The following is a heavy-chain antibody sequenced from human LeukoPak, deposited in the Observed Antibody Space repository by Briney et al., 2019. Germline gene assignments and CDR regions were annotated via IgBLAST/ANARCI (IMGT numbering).Heavy chain of an antibody. J-gene: IGHJ4*02. CDR1: GGSISSYY. Sequence: SETLSLTCTVSGGSISSYYWSWIRQPPGKGLEWIGYIYYSGSTNYNPSLKSRVTISVDTSKNQFSLKLSSVTAADTAVYYCARLGGFGELFNYWGQGTLVTVSS. CDR3: ARLGGFGELFNY. D-gene: IGHD3-10*01. V-gene: IGHV4-59*08. CDR2: IYYSGST.